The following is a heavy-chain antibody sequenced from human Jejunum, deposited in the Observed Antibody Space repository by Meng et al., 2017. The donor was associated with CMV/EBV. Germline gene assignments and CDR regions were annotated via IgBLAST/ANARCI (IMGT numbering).Heavy chain of an antibody. J-gene: IGHJ4*02. CDR3: AKASAGWSFDY. CDR1: GFIFSGSH. Sequence: SCADPGFIFSGSHMHWVRQAPGKGLQWVAVISYDGTIKNYLDSAKGRFTISRDNSKSTLYLEMNSLRVEDTAVYYCAKASAGWSFDYWGQGILVTVSS. D-gene: IGHD2-15*01. V-gene: IGHV3-30*18. CDR2: ISYDGTIK.